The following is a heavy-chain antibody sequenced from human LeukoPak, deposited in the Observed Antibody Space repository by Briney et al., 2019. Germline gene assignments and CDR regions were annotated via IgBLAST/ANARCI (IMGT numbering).Heavy chain of an antibody. CDR1: GGSFSGYY. J-gene: IGHJ5*02. CDR2: INHSGST. D-gene: IGHD3-3*01. V-gene: IGHV4-34*01. CDR3: ARGPTIFGVVTHGWFDP. Sequence: SETLSLTCAVYGGSFSGYYWSWIRQPPGKGLEWIGEINHSGSTNYNPSLKSRVTISVDTSKNQFSLKLSSVTAADTAVYYCARGPTIFGVVTHGWFDPWGQGTLVTVSS.